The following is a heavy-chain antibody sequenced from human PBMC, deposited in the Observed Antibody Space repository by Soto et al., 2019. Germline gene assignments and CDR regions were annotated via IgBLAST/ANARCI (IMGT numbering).Heavy chain of an antibody. CDR1: GGSISSGDYY. D-gene: IGHD3-10*01. J-gene: IGHJ4*02. CDR3: ARTVRTGSGSYYLLFAY. CDR2: IYYSGST. Sequence: SETLSLTCTFSGGSISSGDYYWSCIRQPPGKGLEWIGYIYYSGSTYYNPSLKSRVTISVDTSKNQFSLKLSSVTAADTAVYYCARTVRTGSGSYYLLFAYWGQGTLVTVSS. V-gene: IGHV4-30-4*01.